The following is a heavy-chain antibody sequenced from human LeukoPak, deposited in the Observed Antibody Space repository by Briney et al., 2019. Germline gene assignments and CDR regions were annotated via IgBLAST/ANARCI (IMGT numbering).Heavy chain of an antibody. D-gene: IGHD2-21*02. V-gene: IGHV3-64*01. CDR2: ISSNGGST. CDR3: ARDLRLKELAYCGGDCLDY. Sequence: GGSLRLSCAASGFTFSNYAMHWVRQAPGKGLEYVSAISSNGGSTYYANSVEGRFTISRDNSKNTLYLQMGSLRAEDMAVYYCARDLRLKELAYCGGDCLDYWGQGTLVTVSS. J-gene: IGHJ4*02. CDR1: GFTFSNYA.